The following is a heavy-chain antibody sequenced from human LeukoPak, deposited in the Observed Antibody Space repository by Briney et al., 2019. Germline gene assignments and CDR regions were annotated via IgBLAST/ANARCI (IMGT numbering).Heavy chain of an antibody. CDR1: GGSISSYY. D-gene: IGHD1-26*01. J-gene: IGHJ6*03. CDR3: AREGSGSYYYYYYYMDV. Sequence: SETLSLTCTVSGGSISSYYGSWIRQPPGKGLEWIGYIYTSGSTNYNPSHKSRVTIPVDTAKNQFSLKLSSVTAADTAVYYCAREGSGSYYYYYYYMDVWGKGATVTVSS. V-gene: IGHV4-4*09. CDR2: IYTSGST.